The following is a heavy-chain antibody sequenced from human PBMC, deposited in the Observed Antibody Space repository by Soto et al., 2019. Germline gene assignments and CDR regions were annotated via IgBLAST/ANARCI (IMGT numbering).Heavy chain of an antibody. V-gene: IGHV4-59*01. CDR2: IYYSGST. CDR1: GGSISSYY. D-gene: IGHD2-2*01. CDR3: ARGYDYGDY. Sequence: QVQLQESGPGLVKPSETLSLTCTVSGGSISSYYWSWIRQPPGKGLEWIGYIYYSGSTNYNPSLKSRVTISVDTSKNQFSLKLSSVTAADTAVYYCARGYDYGDYWGPGTLVTVSS. J-gene: IGHJ4*02.